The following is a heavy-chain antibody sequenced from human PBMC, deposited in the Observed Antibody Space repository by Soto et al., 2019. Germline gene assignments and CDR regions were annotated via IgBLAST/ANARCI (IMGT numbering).Heavy chain of an antibody. J-gene: IGHJ4*02. CDR1: GYRFTSYW. CDR3: ASVRILAVLFRSFAC. V-gene: IGHV5-51*01. CDR2: ANVYDSTT. D-gene: IGHD6-19*01. Sequence: GESLKISCEDSGYRFTSYWIAWVRQMPGIVLQWPAIANVYDSTTNYSPSFEGQVTISADKSRNSVYLKYISLRAQDTGMYYCASVRILAVLFRSFACWAQETQFTV.